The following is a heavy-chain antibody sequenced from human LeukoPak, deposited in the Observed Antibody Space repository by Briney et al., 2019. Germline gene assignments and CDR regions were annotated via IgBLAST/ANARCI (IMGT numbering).Heavy chain of an antibody. Sequence: SSETLSLTCAVYGGSFSGYYWSWIRQPPGKGLEWIGEINHSGSTNYNPSLKSRVTISADTSKNQFSLKLSSVTAADTAVYYCARGRRWVYRDFDPWGQGTLVTVSS. CDR2: INHSGST. CDR3: ARGRRWVYRDFDP. CDR1: GGSFSGYY. D-gene: IGHD2-8*01. V-gene: IGHV4-34*01. J-gene: IGHJ5*02.